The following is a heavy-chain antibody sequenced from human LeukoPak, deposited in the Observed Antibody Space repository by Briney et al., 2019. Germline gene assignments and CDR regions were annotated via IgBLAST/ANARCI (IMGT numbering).Heavy chain of an antibody. CDR1: GYTFTSYG. J-gene: IGHJ6*02. V-gene: IGHV1-18*01. CDR3: ARDGEGSSAQILPYYYYYGMDV. D-gene: IGHD6-6*01. CDR2: ISAYNGNT. Sequence: ASVKVSCKASGYTFTSYGISWVRQAPGQGLEWMGWISAYNGNTNYAQKLQGRVTMTTDTSTSTAYMELRSLRSDDTAVYHCARDGEGSSAQILPYYYYYGMDVWGQGTTVTVSS.